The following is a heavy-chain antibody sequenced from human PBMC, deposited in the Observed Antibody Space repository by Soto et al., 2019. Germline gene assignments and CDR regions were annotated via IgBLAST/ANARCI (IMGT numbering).Heavy chain of an antibody. J-gene: IGHJ4*02. CDR2: INHSGST. Sequence: SETLSLTCAVYGRSFSGYYWSWIRQPPGKGLEWIGEINHSGSTNYNPSLKSRVTISVDTSKNQFSLKLSSVTAAGTAVYYCARGGLWWDYWGQGTLVTVSS. V-gene: IGHV4-34*01. CDR1: GRSFSGYY. CDR3: ARGGLWWDY. D-gene: IGHD2-21*01.